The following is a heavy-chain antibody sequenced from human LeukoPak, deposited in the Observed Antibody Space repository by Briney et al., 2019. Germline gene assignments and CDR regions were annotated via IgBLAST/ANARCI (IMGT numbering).Heavy chain of an antibody. Sequence: PSETLSLTCTVSGGSMTSGSYYWNWIRQSPSRGLEWLGRTSYRSKWYNDYAVSVKSRITITPDTSKNQFSLQLNSVTPEDTAVYYCAREAEITRFDYWGQGTLVTVSS. CDR1: GGSMTSGSYY. V-gene: IGHV6-1*01. CDR2: TSYRSKWYN. CDR3: AREAEITRFDY. J-gene: IGHJ4*02. D-gene: IGHD5-24*01.